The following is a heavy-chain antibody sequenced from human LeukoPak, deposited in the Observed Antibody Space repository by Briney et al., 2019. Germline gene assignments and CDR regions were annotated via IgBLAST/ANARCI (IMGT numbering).Heavy chain of an antibody. CDR1: GFTFSSYG. CDR2: ISSSSSYI. CDR3: ATVGVVVIAATRYYYYGMDA. D-gene: IGHD2-15*01. J-gene: IGHJ6*04. V-gene: IGHV3-21*01. Sequence: PGGSLRLSCAASGFTFSSYGMNWVRQAPGKGLEWVSSISSSSSYIYYADSVKGRFTISRDNAKNSLYLQMNSLRAEDTAVYYCATVGVVVIAATRYYYYGMDAWGKGTTVTVSS.